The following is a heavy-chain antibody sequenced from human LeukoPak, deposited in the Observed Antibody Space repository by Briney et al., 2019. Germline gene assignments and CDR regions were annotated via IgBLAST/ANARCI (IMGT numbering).Heavy chain of an antibody. V-gene: IGHV3-53*01. CDR1: GFTFSTYA. Sequence: GGSLRLSCAASGFTFSTYAMSWVRQAPGKGLDWVSVIYSGGSTYYADSVKGRFTISRDNSKNTLYLQMNSLRAEDTAVYYCARDYDAYSSSPSDYWGQGTLVTVSS. D-gene: IGHD6-13*01. CDR3: ARDYDAYSSSPSDY. CDR2: IYSGGST. J-gene: IGHJ4*02.